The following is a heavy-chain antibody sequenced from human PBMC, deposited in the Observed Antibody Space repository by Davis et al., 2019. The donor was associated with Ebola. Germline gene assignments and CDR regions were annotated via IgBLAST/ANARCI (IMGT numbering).Heavy chain of an antibody. J-gene: IGHJ5*02. V-gene: IGHV3-23*01. CDR3: AKVHPPTTVTTGWFDP. D-gene: IGHD4-17*01. CDR1: GFIFCSYA. CDR2: ISVRSIT. Sequence: PGGSPRPPRAAPGFIFCSYAISWVRQAPGKGLEWVSSISVRSITYHADSVKGRFTISRENSKNTLYLQMNSLRAEDTAVYYCAKVHPPTTVTTGWFDPWGQGTLVTVSS.